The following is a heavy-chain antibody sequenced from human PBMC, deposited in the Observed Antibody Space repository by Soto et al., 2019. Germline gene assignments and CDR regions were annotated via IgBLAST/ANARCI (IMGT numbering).Heavy chain of an antibody. J-gene: IGHJ3*02. V-gene: IGHV3-30*18. Sequence: XGSLRLSCAAAGFTSSSYGMHWVRRAPGRGLEWVAVISYDGSNKYYADSVKGRFTISRDNSKDTLYLQMNSLRAEDTAVYYCAKDLGGYSSSSGAFDIWGQGTMVTVSS. D-gene: IGHD6-6*01. CDR2: ISYDGSNK. CDR1: GFTSSSYG. CDR3: AKDLGGYSSSSGAFDI.